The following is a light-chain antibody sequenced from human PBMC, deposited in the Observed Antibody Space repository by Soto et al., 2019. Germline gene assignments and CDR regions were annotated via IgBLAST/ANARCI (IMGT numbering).Light chain of an antibody. J-gene: IGKJ2*01. CDR2: DAS. Sequence: DIQMTQSPSSVSASVGDRVTITCRASQGVSSWLAWYQQKPGEAPKLLIYDASSLESGVPSRFSGRGSGTEFTLTISSLQPDDCATYYCHTYNSYSLHTFGQGTKVDIK. CDR1: QGVSSW. V-gene: IGKV1-5*01. CDR3: HTYNSYSLHT.